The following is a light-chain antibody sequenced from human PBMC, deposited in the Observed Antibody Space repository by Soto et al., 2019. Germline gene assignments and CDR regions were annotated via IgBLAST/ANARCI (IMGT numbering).Light chain of an antibody. J-gene: IGKJ3*01. CDR1: QSISSY. Sequence: DIQMTQSPSSLSASVGDRVTITCRASQSISSYLNWYQQKPGKAPKLLIYAASSLQSGVPSRFRGSGSGTEFTLTISSLQPEDFATYYCQQSYSTLTFGPGTKVDIK. CDR2: AAS. V-gene: IGKV1-39*01. CDR3: QQSYSTLT.